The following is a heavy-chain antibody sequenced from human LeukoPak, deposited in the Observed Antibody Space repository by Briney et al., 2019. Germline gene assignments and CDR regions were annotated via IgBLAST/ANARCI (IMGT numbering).Heavy chain of an antibody. V-gene: IGHV1-2*02. CDR1: GYTFTVYY. D-gene: IGHD3-22*01. Sequence: ASVTVSFKASGYTFTVYYMHWVRQAPGQGLEWVGWINPNSADTNFAQKFQGRVSMPRDTSISTAYMELSRLRSDDTAVYYCARDRIRVGAYDSSGYPPNYWGQGTLVTVSS. CDR3: ARDRIRVGAYDSSGYPPNY. J-gene: IGHJ4*02. CDR2: INPNSADT.